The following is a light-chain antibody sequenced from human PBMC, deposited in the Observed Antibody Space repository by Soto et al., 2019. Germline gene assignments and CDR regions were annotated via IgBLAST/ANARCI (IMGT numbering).Light chain of an antibody. V-gene: IGLV1-47*02. CDR1: TSNIGSNL. CDR2: NDN. J-gene: IGLJ2*01. CDR3: AVWDDSLSGVV. Sequence: QSVLAQPTSASGTPGQRVTNSCSGSTSNIGSNLASWYQQLPGSAPKLLIYNDNERPSGVPDRFSGSKSGTSASLGISGLRSEDEAHYFCAVWDDSLSGVVFGGGTKLTVL.